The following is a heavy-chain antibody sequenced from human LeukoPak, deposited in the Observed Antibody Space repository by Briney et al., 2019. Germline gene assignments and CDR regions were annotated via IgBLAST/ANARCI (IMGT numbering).Heavy chain of an antibody. CDR1: GFTFSSYA. Sequence: PGGSLRLSCAASGFTFSSYAMHWVRQAPGKGLEWVAVISYDGSNKYYADSVKGRFTISRDNSKNTLYLQMNSLRAEDTAVYYCARVGYSGWNFGDWGQGTLVTVSS. V-gene: IGHV3-30*04. CDR2: ISYDGSNK. J-gene: IGHJ4*02. D-gene: IGHD5-12*01. CDR3: ARVGYSGWNFGD.